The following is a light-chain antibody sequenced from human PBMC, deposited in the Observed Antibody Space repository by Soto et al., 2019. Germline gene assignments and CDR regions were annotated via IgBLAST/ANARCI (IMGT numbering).Light chain of an antibody. CDR3: QQYGSSPPIT. Sequence: EIVLTQSPATLSLSPGERATLSCRASQSVSSYLAWYQQKPGQAPRLLIYDASNRATGIPARFSGSGSGTEFTLTISGLEPEDFAVYYCQQYGSSPPITFGQGTRLEI. V-gene: IGKV3-20*01. CDR2: DAS. CDR1: QSVSSY. J-gene: IGKJ5*01.